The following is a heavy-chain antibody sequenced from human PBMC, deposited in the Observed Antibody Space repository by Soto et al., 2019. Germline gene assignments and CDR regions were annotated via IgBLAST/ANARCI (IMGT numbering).Heavy chain of an antibody. V-gene: IGHV4-59*01. Sequence: SETLSLTCFVSGGSISDYYWSWIRQPPGKGLEWIGYIYYTGTTKYNPSLKSRVTVLVDTSKNQFSLKLSSVTAADTAVYYCARVGDGRYFFDYWGQGTLVTVSS. J-gene: IGHJ4*02. D-gene: IGHD3-16*01. CDR2: IYYTGTT. CDR1: GGSISDYY. CDR3: ARVGDGRYFFDY.